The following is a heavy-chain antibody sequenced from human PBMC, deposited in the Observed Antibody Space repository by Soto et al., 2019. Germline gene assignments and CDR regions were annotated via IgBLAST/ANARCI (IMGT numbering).Heavy chain of an antibody. V-gene: IGHV3-23*01. CDR2: LGPDGRNT. CDR1: EFSFSRYA. J-gene: IGHJ4*02. CDR3: VKQMTTWTDSFFDF. Sequence: GGSLRLSCVASEFSFSRYAMTWVRQAAGKGLQWVAGLGPDGRNTFYGESVRGRFTISRDNSRNTLYLQMSSLRAEDTAVYFCVKQMTTWTDSFFDFWGQGIQVTVSS. D-gene: IGHD4-17*01.